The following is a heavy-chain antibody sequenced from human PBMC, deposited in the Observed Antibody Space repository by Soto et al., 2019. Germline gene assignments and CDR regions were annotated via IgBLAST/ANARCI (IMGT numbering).Heavy chain of an antibody. CDR1: GFTVSSIY. Sequence: VQLVESGGGLVQPGGSLRLSCAASGFTVSSIYMSWVRQAPGMGPEWVSIIYSGGSISYADSVKGRFTISRDNSKNTLYLQMNSLRAEDTAVYYCARGGSNGCYYFDYWGQGTLVTVSS. CDR2: IYSGGSI. V-gene: IGHV3-66*01. J-gene: IGHJ4*02. CDR3: ARGGSNGCYYFDY. D-gene: IGHD6-19*01.